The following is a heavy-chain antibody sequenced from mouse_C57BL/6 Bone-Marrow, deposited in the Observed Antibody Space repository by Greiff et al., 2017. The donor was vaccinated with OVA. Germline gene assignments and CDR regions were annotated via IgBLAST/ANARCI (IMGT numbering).Heavy chain of an antibody. V-gene: IGHV5-4*01. CDR2: ISDGGSYT. CDR1: GFTFSSYA. Sequence: EVKLVESGGGLVKPGGSLKLSCAASGFTFSSYAMSWVRQTPEKRLEWVATISDGGSYTYYPDNVKGRFTISRDNAKNNLYLQMSHLKSEDTAMYYCARDRYYDYDRFDDWGQGTTLTVSS. J-gene: IGHJ2*01. D-gene: IGHD2-4*01. CDR3: ARDRYYDYDRFDD.